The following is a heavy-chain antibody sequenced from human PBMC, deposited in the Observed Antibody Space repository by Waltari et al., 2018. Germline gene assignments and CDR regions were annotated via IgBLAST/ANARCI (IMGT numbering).Heavy chain of an antibody. CDR2: ISWNSGSI. CDR3: AKDKEGSSWGTFDY. D-gene: IGHD6-6*01. Sequence: EVQLVESGGGLVQPGRSLRLSCAASGFTFDDYAMHWVRKAPGKGLEWVSGISWNSGSIGYADSVKGRFTISRDNAKNSLYLQMNSLRAEDTALYYCAKDKEGSSWGTFDYWGQGTLVTVSS. V-gene: IGHV3-9*01. CDR1: GFTFDDYA. J-gene: IGHJ4*02.